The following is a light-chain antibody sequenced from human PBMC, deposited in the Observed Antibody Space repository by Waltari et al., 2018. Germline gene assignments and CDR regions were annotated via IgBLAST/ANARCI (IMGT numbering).Light chain of an antibody. CDR1: SSDIGAYNH. V-gene: IGLV2-14*01. J-gene: IGLJ1*01. CDR2: EVS. Sequence: QSALTQPASVSGSPGQSIAISCTGTSSDIGAYNHVYWYQQHPGKAPKLSIYEVSNRPSGVSTRFSGAKSGNTASLTISGLQAEDEADYYCNSFTTSATHVFGTGTKVSVL. CDR3: NSFTTSATHV.